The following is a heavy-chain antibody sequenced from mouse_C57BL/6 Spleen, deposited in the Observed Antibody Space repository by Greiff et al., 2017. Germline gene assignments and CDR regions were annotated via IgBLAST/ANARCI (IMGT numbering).Heavy chain of an antibody. CDR3: ARKGYDYPFDY. CDR2: INPNNGGT. CDR1: GYTFTDYY. D-gene: IGHD2-4*01. Sequence: EVQLQQSGPELVKPGASVKISCKASGYTFTDYYMNWVKQSHGKSLEWIGDINPNNGGTSYNQKFKGKATLTVDKSSSTAYMELRSLTSEDSAVYYCARKGYDYPFDYWGQGTTLTVSS. V-gene: IGHV1-26*01. J-gene: IGHJ2*01.